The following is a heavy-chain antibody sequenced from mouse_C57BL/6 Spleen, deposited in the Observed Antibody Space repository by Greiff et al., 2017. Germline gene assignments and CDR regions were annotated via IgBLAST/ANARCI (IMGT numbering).Heavy chain of an antibody. D-gene: IGHD2-3*01. CDR3: VRVPDGYGPYWYFDV. CDR1: GFSFSSYA. J-gene: IGHJ1*03. Sequence: EVKLEESGGGLVKPGGSLKLSCAASGFSFSSYAMSWVRQTPEKRLEWVATISAGGSYTYYPDNVKGRFTISRDNAKHNLYLQVGHLKSEDTAMYYGVRVPDGYGPYWYFDVWGTGTTVTVSS. V-gene: IGHV5-4*03. CDR2: ISAGGSYT.